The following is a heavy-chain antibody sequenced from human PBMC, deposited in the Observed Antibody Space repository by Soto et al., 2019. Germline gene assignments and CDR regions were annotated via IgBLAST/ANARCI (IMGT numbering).Heavy chain of an antibody. CDR2: ITPIIDIP. V-gene: IGHV1-69*02. D-gene: IGHD1-20*01. Sequence: QVQLVQSGAEVKRPGSSVKVSCRTSGGTFNTYSISWVRQAPGQGLEWMGRITPIIDIPTYAQNFQGRVSISADKATSTAYMQLTNLRFGDTAMYFCARANPQYVYFESWGQGTLVTVSS. J-gene: IGHJ4*02. CDR3: ARANPQYVYFES. CDR1: GGTFNTYS.